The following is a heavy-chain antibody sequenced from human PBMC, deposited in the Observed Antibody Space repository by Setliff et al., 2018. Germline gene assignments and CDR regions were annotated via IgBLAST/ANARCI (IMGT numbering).Heavy chain of an antibody. CDR1: GFTFSNYA. J-gene: IGHJ4*02. D-gene: IGHD3-22*01. V-gene: IGHV3-23*01. CDR3: ARAGEYYYDSSGYSGFGDY. CDR2: ISGSGDST. Sequence: GSLRLSCVASGFTFSNYAMAWVRQAPGKGLEWVSAISGSGDSTYYADSVKGRFTISRDNSKNTLYLQMNSLRAEDTAVYYCARAGEYYYDSSGYSGFGDYWGQGTLVTVSS.